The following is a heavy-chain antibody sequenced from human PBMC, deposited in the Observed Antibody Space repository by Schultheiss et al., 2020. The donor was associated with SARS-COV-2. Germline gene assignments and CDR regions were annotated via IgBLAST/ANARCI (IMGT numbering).Heavy chain of an antibody. J-gene: IGHJ3*02. CDR2: IYTSGST. D-gene: IGHD3/OR15-3a*01. CDR1: GGSFSSYY. Sequence: SETLSLTCAVYGGSFSSYYWSWIRQPAGKGLEWIGRIYTSGSTNYNPSLKSRVTMSVDTSKNQFSLKLSSVTAADTAVYYCARRGLSSDAFDIWGQGTMVTVSS. CDR3: ARRGLSSDAFDI. V-gene: IGHV4-59*10.